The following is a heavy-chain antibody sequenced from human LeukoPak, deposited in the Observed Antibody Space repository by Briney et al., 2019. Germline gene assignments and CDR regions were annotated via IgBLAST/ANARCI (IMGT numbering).Heavy chain of an antibody. CDR3: ARDRAYCSSTSCHSYGMDV. CDR2: IYHSGST. CDR1: GGSISSGGYS. D-gene: IGHD2-2*01. Sequence: SETLSLTCAVSGGSISSGGYSWSWIRQPPGKGLEWIGYIYHSGSTYYNPSLKSRVTISVDRSKNQFSLKLSSVTAADTAVYYCARDRAYCSSTSCHSYGMDVWGQGTTVTVSS. V-gene: IGHV4-30-2*01. J-gene: IGHJ6*02.